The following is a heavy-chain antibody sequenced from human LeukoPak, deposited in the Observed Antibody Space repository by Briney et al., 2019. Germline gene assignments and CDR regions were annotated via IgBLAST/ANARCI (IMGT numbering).Heavy chain of an antibody. CDR1: GLTFSSYG. Sequence: PGGSLRLSCAASGLTFSSYGVHWVRQAPGKGLEWVAVISYDGSNKYYADSVKGRFTISRDNSKNTLYLQMNSLRAEDTAVYYCAKPHLQGRYSSGWYSSRSAPDYWGQGTLVTVSS. CDR2: ISYDGSNK. CDR3: AKPHLQGRYSSGWYSSRSAPDY. J-gene: IGHJ4*02. V-gene: IGHV3-30*18. D-gene: IGHD6-19*01.